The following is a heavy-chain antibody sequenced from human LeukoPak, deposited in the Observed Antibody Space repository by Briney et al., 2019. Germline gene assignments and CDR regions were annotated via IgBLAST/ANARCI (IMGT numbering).Heavy chain of an antibody. D-gene: IGHD3-10*01. V-gene: IGHV4-34*01. CDR3: ARAYGSGSYYRLGYYGMDV. J-gene: IGHJ6*02. CDR2: INHSGST. CDR1: GGSFSGYY. Sequence: SETLSLTCAVYGGSFSGYYWSWIRQPPGKGLEWIGEINHSGSTNYNPSLKSRVTISVDTSKNQFSLKLSSVTAADTAVYYCARAYGSGSYYRLGYYGMDVWGQGTTVTISS.